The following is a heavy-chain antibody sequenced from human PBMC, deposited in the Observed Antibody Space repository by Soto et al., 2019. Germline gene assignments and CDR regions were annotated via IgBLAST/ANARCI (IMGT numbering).Heavy chain of an antibody. CDR3: AKHPPIEYRSLGYGMDV. CDR2: ISSSGGST. CDR1: GFTFSSYA. Sequence: VQLLESGGGLVQPGGSLRLSCAASGFTFSSYAMTWVRQAPGKGLEWVSAISSSGGSTYYADSVKGRFTISRDNSKNTLYLQMNSLRAEDTAVYYCAKHPPIEYRSLGYGMDVWGQGTTVTVSS. V-gene: IGHV3-23*01. D-gene: IGHD6-6*01. J-gene: IGHJ6*02.